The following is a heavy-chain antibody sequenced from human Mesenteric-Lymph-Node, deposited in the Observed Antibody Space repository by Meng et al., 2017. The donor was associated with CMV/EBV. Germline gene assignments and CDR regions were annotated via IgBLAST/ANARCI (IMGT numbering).Heavy chain of an antibody. CDR3: AHRTDTAAGIFVGGFDY. V-gene: IGHV2-5*02. D-gene: IGHD6-13*01. Sequence: SRRKSGVAVGWNRQKKGKEMEWIEIIYWDDDKRYRKKMKSRNTINKDNSKNQVVLTLTNMDPVDTATYYCAHRTDTAAGIFVGGFDYWGQGTLAPSPQ. CDR1: SRRKSGVA. J-gene: IGHJ4*02. CDR2: IYWDDDK.